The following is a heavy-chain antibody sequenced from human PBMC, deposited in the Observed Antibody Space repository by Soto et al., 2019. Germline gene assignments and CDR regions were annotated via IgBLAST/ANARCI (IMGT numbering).Heavy chain of an antibody. Sequence: QLQLQESGPGLVTPSETLSLTCTVSGDSISSLYWSWIRQPPGKGLEWIGYIYYSGSINYNPSLKSRVTISVDPSKNQFSLRLSSVTAADTAVYYCAKSLWDTSGWKTDYWGQGTLVTVSS. D-gene: IGHD6-19*01. CDR3: AKSLWDTSGWKTDY. J-gene: IGHJ4*02. CDR1: GDSISSLY. V-gene: IGHV4-59*01. CDR2: IYYSGSI.